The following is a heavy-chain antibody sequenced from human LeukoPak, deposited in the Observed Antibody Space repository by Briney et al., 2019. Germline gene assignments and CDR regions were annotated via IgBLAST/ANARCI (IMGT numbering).Heavy chain of an antibody. D-gene: IGHD6-13*01. CDR1: GGSISSYY. CDR3: ARVDSSNWYEYRGYFDY. Sequence: PSETLSLTCTVSGGSISSYYWSWIRQPPGKGLEWIGYIYYSGSTNYNPSLKSRVTISVDTSKNQFSLKLSSVTAADTAVYYCARVDSSNWYEYRGYFDYWAREPWSPSPQ. CDR2: IYYSGST. J-gene: IGHJ4*02. V-gene: IGHV4-59*01.